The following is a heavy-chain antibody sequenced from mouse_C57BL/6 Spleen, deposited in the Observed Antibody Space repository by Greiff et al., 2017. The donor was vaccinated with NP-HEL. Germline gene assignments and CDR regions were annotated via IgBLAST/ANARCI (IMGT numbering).Heavy chain of an antibody. CDR1: GYAFSSSW. D-gene: IGHD2-3*01. CDR3: ARSGYDLYYYAMDY. Sequence: VQLQQSGPELVKPGASVKISCKASGYAFSSSWMNWVKQRPGRGLEWIGRIYPGDGDTNYNGKFKGKATLTADKSSSTAYMQLSSLTSEDSAVYFCARSGYDLYYYAMDYWGQGTSVTGSS. CDR2: IYPGDGDT. J-gene: IGHJ4*01. V-gene: IGHV1-82*01.